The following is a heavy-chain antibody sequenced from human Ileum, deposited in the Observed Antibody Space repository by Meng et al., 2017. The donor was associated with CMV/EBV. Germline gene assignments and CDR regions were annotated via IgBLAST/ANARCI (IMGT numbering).Heavy chain of an antibody. CDR2: IIPIFGTA. D-gene: IGHD1-26*01. CDR3: ARMDGGSGSPFDY. CDR1: GGTFSSYA. Sequence: CKASGGTFSSYALSWVRQAPGQGLEWMGGIIPIFGTANYAQKFQGRVTITTDESTSTAYMELGSLRSEDTAVYYCARMDGGSGSPFDYWGQGTLVTVSS. J-gene: IGHJ4*02. V-gene: IGHV1-69*05.